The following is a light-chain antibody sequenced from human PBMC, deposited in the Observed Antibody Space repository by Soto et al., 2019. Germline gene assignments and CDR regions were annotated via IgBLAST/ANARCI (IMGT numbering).Light chain of an antibody. V-gene: IGKV1-39*01. CDR1: QSISSY. CDR3: QQSYSTPFT. J-gene: IGKJ2*01. Sequence: DIQMTQSPSYLSASVGDRVTITCRASQSISSYLNWYQQKPGKAPKLLIYAASSLQSGVPSRFSGSGYGTDFTLTISSLQPEDCATYYCQQSYSTPFTFGQWNKLEIK. CDR2: AAS.